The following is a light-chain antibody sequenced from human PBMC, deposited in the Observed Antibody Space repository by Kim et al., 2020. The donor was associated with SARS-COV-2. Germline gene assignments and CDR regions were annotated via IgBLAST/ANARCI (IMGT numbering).Light chain of an antibody. CDR1: QSVSSDS. CDR2: GTS. CDR3: QQYGGSPLYT. V-gene: IGKV3-20*01. J-gene: IGKJ2*01. Sequence: IVLTQSPGTLSLSPGERATLSCRASQSVSSDSLAWYQQKPGQAPRLIIYGTSSRATGIPDRFSGSGSGTDFTLTISRLEPEDFAVYYCQQYGGSPLYTFGQGTKLE.